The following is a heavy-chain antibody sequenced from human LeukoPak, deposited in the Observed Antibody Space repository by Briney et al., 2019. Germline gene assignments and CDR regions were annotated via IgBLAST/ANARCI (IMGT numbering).Heavy chain of an antibody. CDR1: GFTFSNYW. V-gene: IGHV3-7*02. D-gene: IGHD3-10*01. CDR2: IKEDGSEK. J-gene: IGHJ4*02. CDR3: ARTIRGY. Sequence: GGSLRLSCAASGFTFSNYWMSWVRQAPGKGLEWVANIKEDGSEKYYVDSVKGRYTISRDNAKNSLYLQMNSLRAEDTAVYYCARTIRGYWGQGTLVTVSS.